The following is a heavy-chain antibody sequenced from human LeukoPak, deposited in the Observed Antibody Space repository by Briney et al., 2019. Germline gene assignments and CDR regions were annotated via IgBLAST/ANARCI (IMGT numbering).Heavy chain of an antibody. J-gene: IGHJ6*03. CDR2: ISYDGSNK. D-gene: IGHD6-25*01. Sequence: GGSLRLSCAAFGFTFSSYGMHWVRQAPGKGLEWVAVISYDGSNKYYADSVKGRFTISRDNSKNTLYLQMNSLRAEDTAVYYCAKGTAANYYYYMDVWGKGTTVTVSS. CDR1: GFTFSSYG. CDR3: AKGTAANYYYYMDV. V-gene: IGHV3-30*18.